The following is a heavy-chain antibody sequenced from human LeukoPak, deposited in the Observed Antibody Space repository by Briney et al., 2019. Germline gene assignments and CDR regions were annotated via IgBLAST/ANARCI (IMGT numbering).Heavy chain of an antibody. CDR3: ARRRGSYSDDY. V-gene: IGHV3-74*01. D-gene: IGHD1-26*01. J-gene: IGHJ4*02. CDR1: GFTFSSYW. CDR2: INSDGGST. Sequence: PGGSLRLSCAASGFTFSSYWMHWVRQAPGKGLVWVSRINSDGGSTSYADSVKGRFTISRDNAKNSLYLQMNSLRAEDTAVYYCARRRGSYSDDYWGQGTLVTVSS.